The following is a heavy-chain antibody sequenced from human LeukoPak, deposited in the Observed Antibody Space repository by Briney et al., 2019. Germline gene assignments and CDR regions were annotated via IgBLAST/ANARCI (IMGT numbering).Heavy chain of an antibody. CDR3: AREGGGIAAAGGFDY. Sequence: GRSLRLSCAASGFTFSSYAMHWVRQAPGKGLEWVAVISYDGSNKYYADSVKGRFTISRDNSKNTLNLQMNSLRAEDTAVYYCAREGGGIAAAGGFDYWGQGTLVTVSS. D-gene: IGHD6-13*01. J-gene: IGHJ4*02. V-gene: IGHV3-30-3*01. CDR1: GFTFSSYA. CDR2: ISYDGSNK.